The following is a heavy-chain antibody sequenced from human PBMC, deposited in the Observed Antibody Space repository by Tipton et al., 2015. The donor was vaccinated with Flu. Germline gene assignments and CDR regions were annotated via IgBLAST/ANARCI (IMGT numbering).Heavy chain of an antibody. J-gene: IGHJ4*02. CDR3: ARVGTWNDLDY. D-gene: IGHD1-1*01. CDR1: GYTFTDYF. CDR2: INPSSGGP. Sequence: QSGAEVKKSGASVRVSCKTSGYTFTDYFIHWVRQAPGQGLEWMGRINPSSGGPNYAQNFQGRVTMTRDTSITTAYMELSRLGSNDTAVYYCARVGTWNDLDYWGQGTLVSVSS. V-gene: IGHV1-2*06.